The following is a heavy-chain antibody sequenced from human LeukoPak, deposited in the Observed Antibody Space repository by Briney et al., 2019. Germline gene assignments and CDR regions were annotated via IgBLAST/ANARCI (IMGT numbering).Heavy chain of an antibody. D-gene: IGHD3-16*02. J-gene: IGHJ4*02. CDR2: IIPIFGTA. Sequence: ASVKVSCKASGGTFSSYAISWVRQAPGQGLEWMGGIIPIFGTANYAQKFQGRVTITADESTSTAYMEPSSLRSEDTAVYYCARGPLRRLGELSFDYWGQGTLVTVSS. CDR3: ARGPLRRLGELSFDY. V-gene: IGHV1-69*13. CDR1: GGTFSSYA.